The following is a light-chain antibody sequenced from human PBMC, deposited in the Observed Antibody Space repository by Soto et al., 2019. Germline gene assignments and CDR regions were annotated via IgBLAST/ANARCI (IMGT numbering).Light chain of an antibody. V-gene: IGKV3-20*01. Sequence: EIVLTQSPATLSFSPGERATLSCRASQSVSSYLAWYQQKPRQAPRLLIYGASSRATGIPDRFSGSGSGTDFTLTISRLEPEDFAVYYCQQYGSSLTFGQGTKVDIK. CDR2: GAS. CDR3: QQYGSSLT. CDR1: QSVSSY. J-gene: IGKJ1*01.